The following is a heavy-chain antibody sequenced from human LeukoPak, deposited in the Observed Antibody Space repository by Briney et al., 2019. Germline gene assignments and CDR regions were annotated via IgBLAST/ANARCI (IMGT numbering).Heavy chain of an antibody. CDR3: AKNGETGTTAYYFDY. CDR1: GFTFDGYA. V-gene: IGHV3-9*03. D-gene: IGHD1-1*01. CDR2: ISWNSGSI. Sequence: GRSLRLSCAASGFTFDGYAMHWVRQAPGKGLEWVSGISWNSGSIGYADSVKGRFTISRDNAKNSLYLQMNSLRAEDMALFYCAKNGETGTTAYYFDYWGQGTLVTVSS. J-gene: IGHJ4*02.